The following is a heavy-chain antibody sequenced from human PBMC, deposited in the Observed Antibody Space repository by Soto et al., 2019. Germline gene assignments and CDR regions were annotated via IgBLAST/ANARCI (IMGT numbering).Heavy chain of an antibody. V-gene: IGHV3-33*01. CDR2: IWYDGSNK. D-gene: IGHD1-26*01. J-gene: IGHJ6*02. Sequence: GGSLRLSCAAAGFTFSSYGMHWVRQAQGKGLEWVAVIWYDGSNKYYADSVKGRFTISRDNSKNTLYLQMNSLRAEDTAVYYCARCRGELGESFYYGMDVWGQGTTVTVSS. CDR1: GFTFSSYG. CDR3: ARCRGELGESFYYGMDV.